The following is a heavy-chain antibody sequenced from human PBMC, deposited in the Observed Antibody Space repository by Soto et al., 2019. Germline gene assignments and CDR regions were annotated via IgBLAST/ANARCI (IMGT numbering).Heavy chain of an antibody. CDR1: GFTFRTYT. J-gene: IGHJ6*02. D-gene: IGHD3-10*01. CDR3: ARDRGYDAHDYYYNAMDV. Sequence: FLRLSCISSGFTFRTYTMNWVRQAPGKGLEWVSGIRGFSPYTFYAESVKGRFTISRDNAKNSLDLQMDSLRAEDTAVYYCARDRGYDAHDYYYNAMDVWGQGTTVTVSS. V-gene: IGHV3-21*01. CDR2: IRGFSPYT.